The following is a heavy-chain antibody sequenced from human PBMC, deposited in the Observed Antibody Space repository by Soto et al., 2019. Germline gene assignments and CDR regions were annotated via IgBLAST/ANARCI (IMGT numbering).Heavy chain of an antibody. J-gene: IGHJ5*02. V-gene: IGHV4-4*02. D-gene: IGHD4-4*01. CDR3: ARALYSNYGSSNWFDP. CDR2: IYHSGST. CDR1: SDSINNTNW. Sequence: SETLSLTCAVSSDSINNTNWWSWVRQPPGKGLEWIGEIYHSGSTDYNPSLRSRVTISVDKSKNQFSLKLSSVTAADTAVYYCARALYSNYGSSNWFDPWGQGTLVTVSS.